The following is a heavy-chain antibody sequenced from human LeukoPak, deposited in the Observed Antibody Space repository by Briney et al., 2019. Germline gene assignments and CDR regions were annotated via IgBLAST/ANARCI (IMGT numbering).Heavy chain of an antibody. CDR3: ARFGATGAGDWFDP. J-gene: IGHJ5*02. D-gene: IGHD1-26*01. CDR1: GFTFTNHA. V-gene: IGHV1-3*01. CDR2: INAGNGNT. Sequence: ASVKVSCTASGFTFTNHALQWVRQAPGQRLEWMGWINAGNGNTKYSQQFQGRVTITRDTSATTTYIELSSLRSEDTAVYYCARFGATGAGDWFDPWGQGTLVTVSS.